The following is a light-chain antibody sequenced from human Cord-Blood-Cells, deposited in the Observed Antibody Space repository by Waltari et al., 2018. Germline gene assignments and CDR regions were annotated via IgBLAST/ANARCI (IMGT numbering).Light chain of an antibody. CDR1: SSDVGQYPL. J-gene: IGLJ3*02. V-gene: IGLV2-23*01. CDR2: EGS. Sequence: QSALTQPASVSGSPGQSLTISRTATSSDVGQYPLVSWYQQHPGEAPKLMIYEGSKRPSGVSNRFSGSKSGKTASLTISGLQAEDEADYYCCSYAGSSTWVFGGGTKLTVL. CDR3: CSYAGSSTWV.